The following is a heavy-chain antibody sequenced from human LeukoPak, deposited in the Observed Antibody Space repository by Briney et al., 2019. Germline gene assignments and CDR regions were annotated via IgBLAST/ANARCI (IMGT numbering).Heavy chain of an antibody. CDR1: GITFSSYG. J-gene: IGHJ6*02. CDR2: IWYDGNKK. D-gene: IGHD6-13*01. CDR3: ARDLSDSSSSDGMDV. V-gene: IGHV3-33*01. Sequence: GGSLRLSCAASGITFSSYGMHWVRQAPSKGLEWVAVIWYDGNKKYYRDSVKGRFTISKDNFKNTLYLQMNSLRAEDTAVYYCARDLSDSSSSDGMDVWGQGATVTVSS.